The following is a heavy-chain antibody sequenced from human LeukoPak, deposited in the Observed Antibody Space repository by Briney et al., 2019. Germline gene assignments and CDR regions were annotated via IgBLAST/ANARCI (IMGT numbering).Heavy chain of an antibody. CDR2: FDPEDGET. V-gene: IGHV1-24*01. CDR3: ATDRPSRFAVASRGEFDY. D-gene: IGHD6-19*01. Sequence: QAPGKXLEWMGGFDPEDGETIYAQKFQGRSTMTEDTSTDTAYMELSSLRSEDTAVYYCATDRPSRFAVASRGEFDYWGQGTLVTVSS. J-gene: IGHJ4*02.